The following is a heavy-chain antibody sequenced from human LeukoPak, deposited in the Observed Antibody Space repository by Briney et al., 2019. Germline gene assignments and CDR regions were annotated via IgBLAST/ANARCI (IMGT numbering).Heavy chain of an antibody. J-gene: IGHJ4*02. CDR1: GYTFTSYY. Sequence: ASVKVSCKASGYTFTSYYMHWVRQAPGQGLEWMGWINPDSGGTDFAQKFQGRVTMTRDTSISTAYMELSRLRSDDTAVYYCGRDFRDSLDYWGQGTLVTVSS. V-gene: IGHV1-2*02. CDR2: INPDSGGT. CDR3: GRDFRDSLDY.